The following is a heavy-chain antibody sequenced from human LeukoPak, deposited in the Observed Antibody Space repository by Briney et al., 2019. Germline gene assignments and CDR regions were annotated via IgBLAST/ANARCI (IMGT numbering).Heavy chain of an antibody. CDR3: ARDATASVEMATITNNWFDH. D-gene: IGHD5-24*01. CDR1: GFTFSDYY. Sequence: GGSLRLSCAASGFTFSDYYMSWIRQAPGKGLEWVSYISSSGSTIYYADSVKGRFTISRDNAKNSLYLQMNSLRAEDTAVYYCARDATASVEMATITNNWFDHWGQGTLVTVSS. CDR2: ISSSGSTI. J-gene: IGHJ5*02. V-gene: IGHV3-11*01.